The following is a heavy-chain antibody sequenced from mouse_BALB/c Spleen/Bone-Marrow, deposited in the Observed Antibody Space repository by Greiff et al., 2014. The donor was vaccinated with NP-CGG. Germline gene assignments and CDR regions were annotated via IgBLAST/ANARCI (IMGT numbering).Heavy chain of an antibody. J-gene: IGHJ1*01. CDR2: ISCGGSYT. CDR1: GFTFSSYA. V-gene: IGHV5-9-3*01. CDR3: ARQDYYGSSPHWYFDV. D-gene: IGHD1-1*01. Sequence: VQLKESGGGLVKPGGSLKLSCAASGFTFSSYAMSWVRQTPEKRLEWVATISCGGSYTYYADSVKGRFTISRDTAKNTLYLQMSSLRSEDTAIYYCARQDYYGSSPHWYFDVWGAGTTVTVSS.